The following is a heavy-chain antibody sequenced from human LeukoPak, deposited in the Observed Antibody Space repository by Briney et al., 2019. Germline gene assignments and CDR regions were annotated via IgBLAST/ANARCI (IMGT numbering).Heavy chain of an antibody. Sequence: TETLSLTCTVSGGSVSSGSYYWSWIRQPPGKGLEWIGYIYYSASTNYNPSLKSRVTISVDTSNNQFSLKLSSVTAADTAVYYCARGSRGYSYGWGQGTLVTVSS. V-gene: IGHV4-61*01. D-gene: IGHD5-18*01. CDR1: GGSVSSGSYY. CDR3: ARGSRGYSYG. J-gene: IGHJ4*02. CDR2: IYYSAST.